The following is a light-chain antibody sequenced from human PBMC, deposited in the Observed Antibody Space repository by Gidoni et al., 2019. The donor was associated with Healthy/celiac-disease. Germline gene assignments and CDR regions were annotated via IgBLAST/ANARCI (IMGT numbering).Light chain of an antibody. V-gene: IGKV3-15*01. CDR2: GAS. CDR3: QQYNNWPPLT. J-gene: IGKJ4*01. CDR1: QSVSSN. Sequence: EIVMTQSPATLSGSPGERATLSCRASQSVSSNLAWYQQKPGQAPSLLIYGASTRATGIPARFSGSGSGTEFTLTISSLQSEDFAVYYCQQYNNWPPLTFGGGTKVEIK.